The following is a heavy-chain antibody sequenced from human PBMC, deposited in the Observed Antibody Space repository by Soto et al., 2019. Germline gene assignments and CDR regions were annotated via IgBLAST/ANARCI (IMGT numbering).Heavy chain of an antibody. CDR3: ARVRMGRYFDWLSNYFDF. CDR2: IYYSGST. Sequence: SETLSLTCTASGGSISSYYWSWIRQPPGKGLEWIGYIYYSGSTNYNPSLKSRVTISVDTSKNQFSLKLSSVTAADTAVYYCARVRMGRYFDWLSNYFDFWGQGTLVTVSS. V-gene: IGHV4-59*01. CDR1: GGSISSYY. J-gene: IGHJ4*02. D-gene: IGHD3-9*01.